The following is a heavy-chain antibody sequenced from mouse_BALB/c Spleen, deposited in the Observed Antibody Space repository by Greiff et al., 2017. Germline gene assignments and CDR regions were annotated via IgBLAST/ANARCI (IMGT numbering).Heavy chain of an antibody. V-gene: IGHV1S56*01. CDR3: ARQGFDY. J-gene: IGHJ2*01. CDR1: GYTFTSYY. CDR2: IYPGDGST. Sequence: QVLLQQSGPELVKPGASVKMSCKASGYTFTSYYIHWVKQRPGQGLEWIGWIYPGDGSTKYNEKFKGKTTLTADKSSSTAYMLLSSLTSEDSAIYFCARQGFDYWGQGTTLTVSS.